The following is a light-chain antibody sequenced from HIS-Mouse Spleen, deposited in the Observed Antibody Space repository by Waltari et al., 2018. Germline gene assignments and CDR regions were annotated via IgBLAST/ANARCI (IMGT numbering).Light chain of an antibody. CDR1: SRDVGGSNY. CDR2: EVS. CDR3: SSYAGSNNYV. V-gene: IGLV2-8*01. Sequence: QSALTQPPSASGSPGQSVTISCTGTSRDVGGSNYVPWYQQHPGKAPKLMIYEVSKRPSGVPDRFSGSKSGNTASLTVSGLQAEDEADYYCSSYAGSNNYVFGTGTKVTVL. J-gene: IGLJ1*01.